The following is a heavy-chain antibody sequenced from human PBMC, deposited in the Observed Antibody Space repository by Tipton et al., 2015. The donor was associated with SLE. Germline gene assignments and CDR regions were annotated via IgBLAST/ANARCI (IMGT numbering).Heavy chain of an antibody. Sequence: LRLSCAVSGYYISNSNWWAWIRQPPGKGLEWIGYIYYSGSTFYNPSLKSRVTMSVDTSKNQFSLKLSSVTAADTAVYYCARNGGSFYMYFNLWGRGALVTVSS. D-gene: IGHD1-26*01. CDR2: IYYSGST. CDR3: ARNGGSFYMYFNL. J-gene: IGHJ2*01. V-gene: IGHV4-28*01. CDR1: GYYISNSNW.